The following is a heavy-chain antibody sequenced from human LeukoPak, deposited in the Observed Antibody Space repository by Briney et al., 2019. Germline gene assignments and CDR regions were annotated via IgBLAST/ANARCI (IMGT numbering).Heavy chain of an antibody. CDR1: GFTFDDYS. V-gene: IGHV3-20*04. D-gene: IGHD3-10*01. J-gene: IGHJ6*03. CDR2: INWNGGST. CDR3: ARDHGDYYYYMDV. Sequence: GGSLRLSCAASGFTFDDYSMSWVRQAPGKGLEWVSGINWNGGSTGYADSVKGRFTISRDNAKNSLYLQMNSLRAEDTALNYCARDHGDYYYYMDVWGKGTTVTVSS.